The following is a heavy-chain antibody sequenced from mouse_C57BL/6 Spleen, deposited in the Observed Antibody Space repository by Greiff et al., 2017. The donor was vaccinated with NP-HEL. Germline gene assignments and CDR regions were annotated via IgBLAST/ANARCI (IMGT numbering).Heavy chain of an antibody. CDR2: IYPGNSDT. CDR1: GYTFTSYW. D-gene: IGHD2-5*01. J-gene: IGHJ1*03. CDR3: TRGGSNYEYFDV. V-gene: IGHV1-5*01. Sequence: VQLQQSGTVLARPGASVKMSCKTSGYTFTSYWMHWVKQRPGQGLEWIGAIYPGNSDTSYNQKFKGKAKLTAVTSASTAYMELSSLTNEDSAVYYCTRGGSNYEYFDVWGTGTTVTVSS.